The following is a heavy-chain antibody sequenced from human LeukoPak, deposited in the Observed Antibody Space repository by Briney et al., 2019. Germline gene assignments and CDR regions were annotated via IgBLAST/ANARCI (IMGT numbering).Heavy chain of an antibody. V-gene: IGHV3-30*03. CDR2: ISYDGSKK. CDR1: GFTFSSYG. Sequence: GRPLRLSCAASGFTFSSYGMHWVRQPQGEGLEWVAVISYDGSKKSSAESVKGRFTISRDNSKNTLYLQMNSLRPEDTAVYFCARANGQLWTTPDYWGQGTLVTISS. J-gene: IGHJ4*02. CDR3: ARANGQLWTTPDY. D-gene: IGHD5-18*01.